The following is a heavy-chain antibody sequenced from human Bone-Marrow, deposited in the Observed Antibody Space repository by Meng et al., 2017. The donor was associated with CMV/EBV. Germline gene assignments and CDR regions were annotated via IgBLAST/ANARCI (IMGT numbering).Heavy chain of an antibody. CDR1: GGSVSSGSYY. D-gene: IGHD3-3*01. Sequence: SETLSLTCTVSGGSVSSGSYYWSWIRQPPGKGLEWIGYIYYSGSTNYNPSLKSRVTISVDTSKNQFSLKLSSVTAADTAVYYCARGRIFGSYWGQGTLVTVSS. CDR3: ARGRIFGSY. CDR2: IYYSGST. V-gene: IGHV4-61*01. J-gene: IGHJ4*02.